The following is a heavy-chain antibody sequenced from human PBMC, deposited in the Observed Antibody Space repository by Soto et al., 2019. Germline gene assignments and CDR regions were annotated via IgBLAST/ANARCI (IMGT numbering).Heavy chain of an antibody. D-gene: IGHD3-22*01. J-gene: IGHJ4*02. V-gene: IGHV4-59*02. CDR1: GGPVTSAY. Sequence: QVQLQESGPGLVKPSETLSLTCTVSGGPVTSAYWHWIRQPPGKGLEWIEHIYYSDSPSYNPSLKSRVTISVDTFNNHFSLRLTSVTAADTAVYYCARDVPYDASGIWGQGTLVTVS. CDR2: IYYSDSP. CDR3: ARDVPYDASGI.